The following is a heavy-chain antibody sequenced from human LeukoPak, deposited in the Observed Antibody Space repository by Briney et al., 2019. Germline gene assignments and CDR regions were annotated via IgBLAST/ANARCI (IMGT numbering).Heavy chain of an antibody. J-gene: IGHJ5*02. CDR1: GGSISSSSYY. CDR2: IYYSGST. Sequence: PSETLSLTCTVSGGSISSSSYYWGWIRQRPGKGLGWIGSIYYSGSTYYNPCLKSRVTISVDTSKNQFSLKLSSVTAADAAVYYCAREQLPYGSNWFDPWGQGTLVSVSS. V-gene: IGHV4-39*02. D-gene: IGHD2-2*01. CDR3: AREQLPYGSNWFDP.